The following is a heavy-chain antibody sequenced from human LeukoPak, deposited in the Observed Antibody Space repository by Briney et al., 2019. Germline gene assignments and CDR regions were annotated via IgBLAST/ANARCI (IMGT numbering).Heavy chain of an antibody. CDR2: ISGSGGST. J-gene: IGHJ4*02. V-gene: IGHV3-23*01. CDR1: GFTFSSYA. D-gene: IGHD1-26*01. Sequence: GGSLRPSCAASGFTFSSYAMSWVRQAPGKGLEWVSAISGSGGSTYYADSVKGRFTISRDNSKNTLYLQMNSLRAEDTAVYYCAKGSRGRIVGATPNWGQGTLVTVSS. CDR3: AKGSRGRIVGATPN.